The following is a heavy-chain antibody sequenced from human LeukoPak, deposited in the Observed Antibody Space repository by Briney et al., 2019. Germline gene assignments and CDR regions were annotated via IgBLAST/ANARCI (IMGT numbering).Heavy chain of an antibody. J-gene: IGHJ4*02. Sequence: SQTLSLTCAVSGGSISSGGYSWSWIRQPPGKGLEWIGYIYHSGSTYYSPSLKSRVTISVDRSKNQFSLKLSSVTAADTAVYYCARVDILTGYYSVFDYWGQGTLVTVSS. V-gene: IGHV4-30-2*01. CDR1: GGSISSGGYS. D-gene: IGHD3-9*01. CDR2: IYHSGST. CDR3: ARVDILTGYYSVFDY.